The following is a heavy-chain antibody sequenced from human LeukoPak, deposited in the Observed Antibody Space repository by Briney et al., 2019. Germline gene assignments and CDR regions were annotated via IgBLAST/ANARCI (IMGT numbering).Heavy chain of an antibody. Sequence: PGGSLRLSCAASGFTFDDYGMSWVRQAPGKGLDWVAGINWNGGSTGYADTVKGRFTISRDNAKNSLYLQMNSLRAEDTAVYYCAKDRGLRYFDWLFDAFDIWGQGTMVSVSS. J-gene: IGHJ3*02. CDR2: INWNGGST. V-gene: IGHV3-20*04. CDR3: AKDRGLRYFDWLFDAFDI. CDR1: GFTFDDYG. D-gene: IGHD3-9*01.